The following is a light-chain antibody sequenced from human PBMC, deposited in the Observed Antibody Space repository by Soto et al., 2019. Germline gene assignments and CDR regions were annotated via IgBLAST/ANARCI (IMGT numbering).Light chain of an antibody. CDR1: QSITTY. CDR2: SAS. Sequence: DIQMTQSPSSLSASVGDRVTITCRASQSITTYLNWYQQRPGKAPKLLIYSASTLQSGVPSRFSGRRSGTDFTLTISRLEPEDFAVYYCQQYGSFRAFGQGTKVEIK. V-gene: IGKV1-39*01. CDR3: QQYGSFRA. J-gene: IGKJ1*01.